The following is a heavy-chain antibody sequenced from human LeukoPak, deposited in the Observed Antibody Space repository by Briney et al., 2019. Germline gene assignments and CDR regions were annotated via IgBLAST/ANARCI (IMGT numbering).Heavy chain of an antibody. CDR3: TSVQWELLMIRRD. D-gene: IGHD1-26*01. CDR2: IRSKANSYAT. V-gene: IGHV3-73*01. Sequence: GGSLRLSCAVSGFTFSGSAMHWVRQASGKGLEWVGRIRSKANSYATAYAASVKGRFTISRDDSKNTAYLQMNSLKTEDTAVYYCTSVQWELLMIRRDWGQGTLVTVSS. CDR1: GFTFSGSA. J-gene: IGHJ4*02.